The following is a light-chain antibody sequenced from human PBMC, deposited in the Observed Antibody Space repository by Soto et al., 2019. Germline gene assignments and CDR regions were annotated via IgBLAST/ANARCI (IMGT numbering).Light chain of an antibody. CDR3: QQYNNWPPYT. J-gene: IGKJ2*01. CDR2: GAS. CDR1: QSVSSN. Sequence: EIVMTQSPATLSVSPGERATLSCRASQSVSSNLAWYQQKPGQAPRRLIYGASTRATGIPARFSGSGSGTEFTLTISSLQSEDFALYYCQQYNNWPPYTFGQGTQLEIK. V-gene: IGKV3-15*01.